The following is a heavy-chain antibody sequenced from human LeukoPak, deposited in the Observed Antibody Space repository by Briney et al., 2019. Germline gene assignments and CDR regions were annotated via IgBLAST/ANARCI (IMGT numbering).Heavy chain of an antibody. D-gene: IGHD3-3*01. CDR1: GGSFSGYY. Sequence: SETLSLTCAVYGGSFSGYYWSWIRQPPGKGLEWIGSIYDSGSTYYNPSLKSRVTISVDTSKNQFSLRPSSVNDADTAIYYCHSRFLEWLLDYWGQGTLVTVSS. CDR3: HSRFLEWLLDY. J-gene: IGHJ4*02. CDR2: IYDSGST. V-gene: IGHV4-34*01.